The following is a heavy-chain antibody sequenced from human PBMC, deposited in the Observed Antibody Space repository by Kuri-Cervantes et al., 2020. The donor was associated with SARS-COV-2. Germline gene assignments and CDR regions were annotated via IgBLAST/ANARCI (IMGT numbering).Heavy chain of an antibody. D-gene: IGHD2-2*02. Sequence: ASVKVSCKASGCTFTSYGISWVRQAPGQGLEWMGWISAYNGNTNYAQKLQGRVTMTTDTSTSTAYMELRSLRSDDTAVYYCARVVVVPAAISNPGGMDVWGKGTTVTVSS. V-gene: IGHV1-18*01. CDR2: ISAYNGNT. CDR1: GCTFTSYG. CDR3: ARVVVVPAAISNPGGMDV. J-gene: IGHJ6*03.